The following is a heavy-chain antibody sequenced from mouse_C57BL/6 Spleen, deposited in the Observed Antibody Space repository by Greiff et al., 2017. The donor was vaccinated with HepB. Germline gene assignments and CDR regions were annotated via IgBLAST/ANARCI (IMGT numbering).Heavy chain of an antibody. J-gene: IGHJ1*03. CDR3: ARYYGSPNWYFDV. CDR2: INPSSGYT. D-gene: IGHD1-1*01. V-gene: IGHV1-4*01. CDR1: GYTFTSYT. Sequence: VKLMESGAELARPGASVKMSCKASGYTFTSYTMHWVKQRPGQGLEWIGYINPSSGYTKYNQKFKDKATLTVDKSSSTAYMQLSSLTSEDSAVYYCARYYGSPNWYFDVWGTGTTVTVSS.